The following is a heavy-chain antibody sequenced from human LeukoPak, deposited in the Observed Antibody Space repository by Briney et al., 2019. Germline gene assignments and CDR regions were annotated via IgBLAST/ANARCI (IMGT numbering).Heavy chain of an antibody. CDR2: ISYDGSNK. Sequence: GVSLRLSCAASGFTFSSYAMHWVRQAPGRGLEWVAVISYDGSNKYYADSVKGRFTISRDNSKNTLYLQMNSLRAEDTAVYYCARVPSPTGVDYWGQGTLVTVSS. J-gene: IGHJ4*02. CDR3: ARVPSPTGVDY. CDR1: GFTFSSYA. V-gene: IGHV3-30-3*01. D-gene: IGHD4-17*01.